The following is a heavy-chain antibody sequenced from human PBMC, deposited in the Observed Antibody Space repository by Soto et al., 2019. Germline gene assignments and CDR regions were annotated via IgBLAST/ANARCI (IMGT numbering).Heavy chain of an antibody. J-gene: IGHJ6*02. CDR2: FDPEDGET. V-gene: IGHV1-24*01. Sequence: ASVKVSCKVSGYTLTELSMHWVRQAPGKGLEWMGGFDPEDGETIYAQKFQGRVTMTEDTSTDTAYMELSSLRSEDTAVYYCAKVEKEYYYHAMDVWGQGTTVTVSS. CDR1: GYTLTELS. CDR3: AKVEKEYYYHAMDV.